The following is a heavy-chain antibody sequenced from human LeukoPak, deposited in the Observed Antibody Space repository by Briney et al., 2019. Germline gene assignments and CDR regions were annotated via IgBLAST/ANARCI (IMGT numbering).Heavy chain of an antibody. D-gene: IGHD3-3*01. J-gene: IGHJ5*02. CDR2: INHSGST. CDR1: GGSFSGYY. CDR3: ARGQQYYDFWSGHNWFDP. Sequence: PSETLSLTCAVYGGSFSGYYWSWIRQPPGKGLEWIGEINHSGSTNYNPSLKSRVTISVDTSKNQFSLELSSVTAADTAVYYCARGQQYYDFWSGHNWFDPWGQGTLVTVSS. V-gene: IGHV4-34*01.